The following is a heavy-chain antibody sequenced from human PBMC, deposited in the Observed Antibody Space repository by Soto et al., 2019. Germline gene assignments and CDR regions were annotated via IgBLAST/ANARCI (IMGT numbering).Heavy chain of an antibody. CDR2: ISAYNGNT. CDR3: ARDRYYGSGSYYNIRPYYYYGMDV. V-gene: IGHV1-18*01. Sequence: ASVKVSCKASGYTFTSYGISWVRQAPGQGLEWMGRISAYNGNTNYAQKIQGRVTMTTDTSTSTAYMELRSLRSDDTAVYYCARDRYYGSGSYYNIRPYYYYGMDVWGQGTTGTAP. J-gene: IGHJ6*02. CDR1: GYTFTSYG. D-gene: IGHD3-10*01.